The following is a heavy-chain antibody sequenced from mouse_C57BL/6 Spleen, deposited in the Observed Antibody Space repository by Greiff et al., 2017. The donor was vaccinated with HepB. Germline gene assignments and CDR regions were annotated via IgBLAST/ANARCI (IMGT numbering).Heavy chain of an antibody. D-gene: IGHD1-1*01. CDR1: GYTFTDYY. J-gene: IGHJ4*01. CDR3: AKQGITTGYAMDY. V-gene: IGHV1-26*01. Sequence: VHVKQSGPELVKPGASVKISCKASGYTFTDYYMNWVKQSHGKSLEWIGDINPNNGGTSYNQKFKGKATLTVDKSSSTAYMELRSLTSEDSAVYYCAKQGITTGYAMDYWGQGTSVTVSS. CDR2: INPNNGGT.